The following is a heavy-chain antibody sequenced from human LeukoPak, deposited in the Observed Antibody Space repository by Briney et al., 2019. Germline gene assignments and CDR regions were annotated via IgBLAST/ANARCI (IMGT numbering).Heavy chain of an antibody. CDR2: IYQRATV. CDR3: ARTTEGGYTYNYLYYYYMDV. CDR1: GYSISSGYF. D-gene: IGHD5-18*01. V-gene: IGHV4-38-2*02. Sequence: SETLSLTCNVSGYSISSGYFWGWVRQPPGKGLEWIGSIYQRATVHYNPSLKSRVTISLDTSKNQFSLNLRSMKASDTAVYYCARTTEGGYTYNYLYYYYMDVWGKGTTVTISS. J-gene: IGHJ6*03.